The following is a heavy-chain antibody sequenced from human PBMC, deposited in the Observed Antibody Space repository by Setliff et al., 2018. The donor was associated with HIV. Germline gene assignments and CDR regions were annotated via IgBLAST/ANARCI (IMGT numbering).Heavy chain of an antibody. CDR3: ARGPSGGGFYYMDV. Sequence: LSLTCTVSGDSFSNYYWSWIRQPPGKGLEWIGYVFYTGSATYNPSLKSRVSISVDRSTNRFSLMLHSVTAADTAVYYCARGPSGGGFYYMDVWGKGTTVTVSS. CDR2: VFYTGSA. CDR1: GDSFSNYY. V-gene: IGHV4-59*01. D-gene: IGHD2-15*01. J-gene: IGHJ6*03.